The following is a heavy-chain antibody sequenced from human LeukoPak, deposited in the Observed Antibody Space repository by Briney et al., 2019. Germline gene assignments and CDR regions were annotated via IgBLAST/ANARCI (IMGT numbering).Heavy chain of an antibody. J-gene: IGHJ6*02. CDR1: GFTVSSNY. V-gene: IGHV3-66*01. CDR3: AREITAMDTYYYGMDV. CDR2: IYSGGST. D-gene: IGHD5-18*01. Sequence: PGGSLRLSCAASGFTVSSNYMSWVRQAPGKGLEWVSVIYSGGSTYYADSVKGRFTISRDNSKNTLYLQMNSLRAEDTAVYYCAREITAMDTYYYGMDVWGQGTTVTVSS.